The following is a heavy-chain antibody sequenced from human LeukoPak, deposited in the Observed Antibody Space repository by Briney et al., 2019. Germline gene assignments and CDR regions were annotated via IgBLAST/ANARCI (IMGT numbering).Heavy chain of an antibody. CDR1: GFTFSSYW. D-gene: IGHD2-15*01. V-gene: IGHV3-23*01. CDR2: ISGSGGST. Sequence: GGSLRLSCAASGFTFSSYWMTWVRQAPGKGLAWVSAISGSGGSTYYADSVKGRFTISRDNTKNTLYLQMNSLRAEDTAVYYCAKDPSCSGGSCYTFFDYWGQGTLVTVSS. CDR3: AKDPSCSGGSCYTFFDY. J-gene: IGHJ4*02.